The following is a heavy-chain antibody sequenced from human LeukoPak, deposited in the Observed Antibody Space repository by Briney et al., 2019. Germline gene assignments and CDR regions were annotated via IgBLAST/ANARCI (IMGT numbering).Heavy chain of an antibody. D-gene: IGHD2/OR15-2a*01. CDR1: GGSVSSHY. J-gene: IGHJ3*02. V-gene: IGHV4-59*02. CDR3: ASYLRVLDAFDI. Sequence: SETLSLTCAVSGGSVSSHYWTWIRQPPGGGLEWLGYMSKSGSTKYNPSLESRVTMSIDTSENQFSLKLTSVTAMDTAVYYCASYLRVLDAFDIWGQGTMVTVSS. CDR2: MSKSGST.